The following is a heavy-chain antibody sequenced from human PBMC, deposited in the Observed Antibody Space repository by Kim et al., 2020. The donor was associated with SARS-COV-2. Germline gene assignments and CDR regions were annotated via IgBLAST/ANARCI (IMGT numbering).Heavy chain of an antibody. D-gene: IGHD6-19*01. CDR1: GFTFSSYW. CDR2: IKQDGSEK. J-gene: IGHJ2*01. CDR3: ARETYSSGWYGGGYFDL. V-gene: IGHV3-7*05. Sequence: GGSLRLSCAASGFTFSSYWMSWVRQAPGKGLEWVANIKQDGSEKYYVDSVKGRFTISRDNAKNSLYLQMNSLRAEDTAVYYCARETYSSGWYGGGYFDLWGRGTLVTVSS.